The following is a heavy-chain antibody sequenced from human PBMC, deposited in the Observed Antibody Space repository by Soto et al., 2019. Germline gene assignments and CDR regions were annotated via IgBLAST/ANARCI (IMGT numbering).Heavy chain of an antibody. CDR1: GFSFSSYS. J-gene: IGHJ5*02. Sequence: EVQLVESGGGLVKPGGSLRLSCAASGFSFSSYSMNWVRQAPGKGLEWVSSISSSASHINYADSVKGRFTISGDNAKKSLYLQINSLRAEDTAVYYCARGYTGYCSGGTCYWFDPWGQGTLVTVSS. V-gene: IGHV3-21*01. D-gene: IGHD2-15*01. CDR3: ARGYTGYCSGGTCYWFDP. CDR2: ISSSASHI.